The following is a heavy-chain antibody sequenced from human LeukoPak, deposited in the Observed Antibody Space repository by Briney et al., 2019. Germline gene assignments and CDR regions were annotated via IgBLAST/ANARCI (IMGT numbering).Heavy chain of an antibody. CDR2: IYHSGST. V-gene: IGHV4-30-2*01. D-gene: IGHD5-12*01. CDR3: ASAYTGYDRDSFDI. Sequence: NPSETLSLTCAVSGGSISSGGYSWSWVRQPPGEGLEWVGYIYHSGSTYYNPSLQSRVTISLDRSKNQFSLKLSSMTAADTAVYYCASAYTGYDRDSFDIWGQGTMVTVSS. J-gene: IGHJ3*02. CDR1: GGSISSGGYS.